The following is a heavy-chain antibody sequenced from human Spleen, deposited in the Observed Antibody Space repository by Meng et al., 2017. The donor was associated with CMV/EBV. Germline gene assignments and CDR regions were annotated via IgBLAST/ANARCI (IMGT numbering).Heavy chain of an antibody. CDR3: ARDPPDYYYGMDV. CDR2: IYYSGST. V-gene: IGHV4-31*02. J-gene: IGHJ6*02. CDR1: GRPISSGGYY. Sequence: SGRPISSGGYYWSWIRQHPGKGLEWIGYIYYSGSTYYNPSLKSRVTISIDTFNNQFSLKLSSVTAADTALYYCARDPPDYYYGMDVWGQGTTVTVSS.